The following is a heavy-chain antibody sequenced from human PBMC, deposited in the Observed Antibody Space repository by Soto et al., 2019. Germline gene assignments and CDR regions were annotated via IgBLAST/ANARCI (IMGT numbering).Heavy chain of an antibody. CDR3: AREGVTNYIDYYFDL. CDR2: ISVSGIDI. Sequence: GGSLRLSCAASGFSFYYYNMNWVRQAPGRGLEWVSSISVSGIDIHFTDSVKGRFTISRDNAKTSLYLQMDSLRPEDTAIYYCAREGVTNYIDYYFDLWGHGALVTLSS. CDR1: GFSFYYYN. J-gene: IGHJ4*01. D-gene: IGHD4-4*01. V-gene: IGHV3-21*01.